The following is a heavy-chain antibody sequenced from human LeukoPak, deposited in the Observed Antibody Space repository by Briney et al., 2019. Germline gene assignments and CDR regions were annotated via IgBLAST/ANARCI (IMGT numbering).Heavy chain of an antibody. V-gene: IGHV1-18*01. J-gene: IGHJ4*02. CDR3: ARDDRPAEQQLAH. Sequence: GASVKVSCKTFGYTFTHYGISWVRQAPGQGLEWMGWISGYNGDINYAQKVQGRVTMTIDTSTTTAYMELRSLTSDDTALYYCARDDRPAEQQLAHWGQGTPVTVSS. CDR2: ISGYNGDI. CDR1: GYTFTHYG. D-gene: IGHD6-13*01.